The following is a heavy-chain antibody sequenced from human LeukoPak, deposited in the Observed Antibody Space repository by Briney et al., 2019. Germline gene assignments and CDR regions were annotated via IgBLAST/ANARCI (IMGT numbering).Heavy chain of an antibody. V-gene: IGHV3-74*01. CDR3: ARALGSPLDF. D-gene: IGHD1-26*01. J-gene: IGHJ4*02. CDR2: LNDDGSTT. CDR1: GSTFSRSW. Sequence: GGSLRLSCAASGSTFSRSWMPWVGQSPGKGLVWVSRLNDDGSTTTYADSVKDRFTISRDNAENTLYLQMNSLRAEDTAVYYCARALGSPLDFWGQGTLVTVSS.